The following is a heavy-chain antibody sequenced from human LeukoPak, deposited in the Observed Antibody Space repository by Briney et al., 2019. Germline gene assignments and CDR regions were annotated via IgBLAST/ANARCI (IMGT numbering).Heavy chain of an antibody. D-gene: IGHD2/OR15-2a*01. CDR1: GGSFSGYY. Sequence: PSETLSLTCAVYGGSFSGYYWSWIRQPPGKGLEWIGEINHSGGTNYNPSLKSRVTISVDTSKNQFSLKLSSVTAADTAVYYCASRTTRGDFDYWGQGTLVTVSS. CDR3: ASRTTRGDFDY. V-gene: IGHV4-34*01. CDR2: INHSGGT. J-gene: IGHJ4*02.